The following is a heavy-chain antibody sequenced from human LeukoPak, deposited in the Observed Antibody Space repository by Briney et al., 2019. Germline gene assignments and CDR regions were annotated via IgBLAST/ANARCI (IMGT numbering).Heavy chain of an antibody. J-gene: IGHJ5*02. V-gene: IGHV3-23*01. CDR3: ASSYCGGNCLVS. Sequence: GGSLRLSCAASGFTFSSYAMSWVRQAPGKGLEWVSAISSSASTTYYTDSVKGRFTISRDNAKNSLYLQMNSLRPEDTAVYYCASSYCGGNCLVSWGQGTLVTVSS. D-gene: IGHD2-21*02. CDR2: ISSSASTT. CDR1: GFTFSSYA.